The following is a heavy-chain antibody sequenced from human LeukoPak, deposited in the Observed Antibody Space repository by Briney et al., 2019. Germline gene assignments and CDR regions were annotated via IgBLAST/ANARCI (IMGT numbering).Heavy chain of an antibody. D-gene: IGHD2-15*01. J-gene: IGHJ4*02. CDR1: GFTFSTYG. CDR2: ISSSSNTI. Sequence: GGSLRLSCAASGFTFSTYGMNWVRQAPGKGLEWVSYISSSSNTIHYADSVKGRFTISRDNAKNSLYLQMSSLRAEDTAVYYCARGCSGGSCYRPLDYWGQGTLVTVSS. CDR3: ARGCSGGSCYRPLDY. V-gene: IGHV3-48*01.